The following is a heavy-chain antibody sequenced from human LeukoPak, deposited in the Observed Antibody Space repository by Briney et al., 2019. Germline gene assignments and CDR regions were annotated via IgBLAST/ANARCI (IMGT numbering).Heavy chain of an antibody. D-gene: IGHD1-26*01. CDR3: AKDLGRSCL. J-gene: IGHJ4*02. CDR2: IRYDGNNQ. Sequence: GGSLRLSCAASGFTFSTYSMNWVRQAPGKGLDVLAFIRYDGNNQYYADSVKGRFTISRDNSKNTLYMQMNSLRAEDAAVYYCAKDLGRSCLWGQGTLVTVSS. CDR1: GFTFSTYS. V-gene: IGHV3-30*02.